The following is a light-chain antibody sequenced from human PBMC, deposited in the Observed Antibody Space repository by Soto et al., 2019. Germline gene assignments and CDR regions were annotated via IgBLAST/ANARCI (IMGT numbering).Light chain of an antibody. Sequence: EMIMTQSPATLSVSPGERATLSCRASQSVSSNLAWYQQRPGRAPRLLIYGASTRATGIPARFSGSGSGTEFTLIISSLQSEDFAIYYCQQYNKWPLFTFGPGTRVDFK. J-gene: IGKJ3*01. CDR3: QQYNKWPLFT. CDR2: GAS. V-gene: IGKV3-15*01. CDR1: QSVSSN.